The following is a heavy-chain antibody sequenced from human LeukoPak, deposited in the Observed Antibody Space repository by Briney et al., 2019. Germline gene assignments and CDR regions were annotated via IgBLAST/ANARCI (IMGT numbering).Heavy chain of an antibody. CDR2: IYSRGST. V-gene: IGHV4-4*07. CDR1: SRSTRRYY. Sequence: SETLSLTCTLSSRSTRRYYWSWLRQPAGKGLEWLGRIYSRGSTIFNPSRRSPVAISVDKSKNQFSLKLSSVTAADTDVYYCANIAAAGGCLDYWGQGTLVTVSS. J-gene: IGHJ4*02. D-gene: IGHD6-13*01. CDR3: ANIAAAGGCLDY.